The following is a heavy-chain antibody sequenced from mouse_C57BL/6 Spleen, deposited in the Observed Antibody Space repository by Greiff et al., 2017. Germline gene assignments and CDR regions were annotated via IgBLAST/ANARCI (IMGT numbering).Heavy chain of an antibody. CDR2: ISSGGDYI. CDR1: GFTFSSYA. V-gene: IGHV5-9-1*02. Sequence: EVNVVESGEGLVKPGGSLKLSCAASGFTFSSYAMSWVRQTPEKRLEWVAYISSGGDYIYYADTVKGRFTISRDNARNTLYLQMSSLKSEDTAMYYCTRDRRVYGSSLYAMDYWGQGTSVTVSS. J-gene: IGHJ4*01. D-gene: IGHD1-1*01. CDR3: TRDRRVYGSSLYAMDY.